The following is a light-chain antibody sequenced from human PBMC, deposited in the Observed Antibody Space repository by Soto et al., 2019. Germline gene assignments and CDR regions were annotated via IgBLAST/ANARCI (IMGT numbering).Light chain of an antibody. CDR3: SSFTTSNTWV. V-gene: IGLV2-18*02. CDR1: SSDVGSGNR. J-gene: IGLJ3*02. CDR2: EVN. Sequence: QSALTQPPSVSGSPGQSVTIFCTGTSSDVGSGNRVSWYQQPPGTAPKLMIYEVNNRPSGVPDRFSGSKSGNTASLTISGLQAEDEADYYCSSFTTSNTWVFGGGTKHRP.